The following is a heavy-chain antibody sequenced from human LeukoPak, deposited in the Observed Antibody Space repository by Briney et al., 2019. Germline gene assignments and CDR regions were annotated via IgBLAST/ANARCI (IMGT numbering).Heavy chain of an antibody. CDR3: ARDRGYCSSTSCYWDAFDI. J-gene: IGHJ3*02. CDR1: GYTFTGYY. D-gene: IGHD2-2*01. CDR2: ISPNSGGT. Sequence: ASVKVSCKASGYTFTGYYMHWVRQAPGQGLEWMGWISPNSGGTNYAQKFQGWVTMTRDTSISTAYMELSRLRSDDTAVYYCARDRGYCSSTSCYWDAFDIWGQGTMVTVSS. V-gene: IGHV1-2*04.